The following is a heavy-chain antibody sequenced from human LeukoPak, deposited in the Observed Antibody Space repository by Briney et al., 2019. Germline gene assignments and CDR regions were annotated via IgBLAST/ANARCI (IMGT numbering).Heavy chain of an antibody. CDR2: INHSGST. J-gene: IGHJ4*02. Sequence: PSETLSLTCAVYGGSFSGYYWSWIRQPPGKGLEWIGEINHSGSTNYSPSLKSRVTISVDTSKNQFSLKLSSVTAADTAVYYCARGADYYGSGSQRFFDYWGQGTLVTVSS. CDR3: ARGADYYGSGSQRFFDY. D-gene: IGHD3-10*01. CDR1: GGSFSGYY. V-gene: IGHV4-34*01.